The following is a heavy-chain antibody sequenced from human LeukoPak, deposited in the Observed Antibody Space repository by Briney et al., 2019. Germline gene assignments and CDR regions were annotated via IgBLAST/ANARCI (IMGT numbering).Heavy chain of an antibody. D-gene: IGHD3-22*01. CDR2: INPNSGGT. Sequence: ASVKVSCKASGYTFTGYYMHWVRQAPGQGLEWMGWINPNSGGTNYAQKFQGRVTMTRDTSISTAYMELSRLRSDDTAVYYCARVLGNYYDSSGYYPADDYWGQGTLVTVSS. CDR1: GYTFTGYY. J-gene: IGHJ4*02. V-gene: IGHV1-2*02. CDR3: ARVLGNYYDSSGYYPADDY.